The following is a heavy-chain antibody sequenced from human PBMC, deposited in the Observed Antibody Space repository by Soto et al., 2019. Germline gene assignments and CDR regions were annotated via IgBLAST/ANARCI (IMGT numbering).Heavy chain of an antibody. D-gene: IGHD3-16*01. CDR2: ISPYNGNT. J-gene: IGHJ4*02. Sequence: ASVKVSCKASGYTFTSYGISWVRQAPGQGLEWMGWISPYNGNTKYAQSFQGRVTMTTDTSTYTAYMELRSLRSDDPAVYYCARDFGGELSAPGEVFDYWGQGTVVTVSS. CDR3: ARDFGGELSAPGEVFDY. V-gene: IGHV1-18*04. CDR1: GYTFTSYG.